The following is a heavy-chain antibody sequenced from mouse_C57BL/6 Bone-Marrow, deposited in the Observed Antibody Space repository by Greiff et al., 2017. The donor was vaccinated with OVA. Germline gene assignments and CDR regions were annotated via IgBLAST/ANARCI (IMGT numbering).Heavy chain of an antibody. CDR1: GYTFTSYW. D-gene: IGHD2-4*01. V-gene: IGHV1-72*01. CDR3: GRGGGLRRRGHAMDY. J-gene: IGHJ4*01. CDR2: IDPNSGGT. Sequence: VQLQQPGAELVKPGASVKLSCKASGYTFTSYWMHWVKQRPGRGLEWSGRIDPNSGGTKNISKFKNKSTLTVNKPSNTTYMQLSRLTSEDSAVYYCGRGGGLRRRGHAMDYWGQGTSVTVSS.